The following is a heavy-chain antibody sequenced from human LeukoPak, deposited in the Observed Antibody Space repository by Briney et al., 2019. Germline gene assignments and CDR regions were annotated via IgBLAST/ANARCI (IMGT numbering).Heavy chain of an antibody. D-gene: IGHD1-26*01. CDR3: ARDLGSRGWFDP. V-gene: IGHV3-30*02. CDR1: GFTFSSYG. Sequence: GGSLRLSCAASGFTFSSYGMHWVRQAPGKGLEWVAFIQYDGSIKYYADSVKGRFTVSRDNSKNTLYLQMNSLRAEDTAVYYCARDLGSRGWFDPWGQGTLVTVSS. CDR2: IQYDGSIK. J-gene: IGHJ5*02.